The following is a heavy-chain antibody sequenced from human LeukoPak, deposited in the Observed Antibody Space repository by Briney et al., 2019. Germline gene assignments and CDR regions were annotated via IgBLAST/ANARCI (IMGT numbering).Heavy chain of an antibody. J-gene: IGHJ4*02. CDR3: AKVGDTAMVTEGVDFDY. Sequence: GASLRLPCAASGFTFSSYAMSWVRQAPGKGLEWVSAISGSGGSTYYADSVKGRFTISRDNSKNTLYLQMNSLRAEDTAVYYCAKVGDTAMVTEGVDFDYWGQGTLVTVSS. D-gene: IGHD5-18*01. CDR1: GFTFSSYA. V-gene: IGHV3-23*01. CDR2: ISGSGGST.